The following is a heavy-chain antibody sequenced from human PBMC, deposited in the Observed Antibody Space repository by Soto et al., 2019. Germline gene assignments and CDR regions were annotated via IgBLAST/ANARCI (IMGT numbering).Heavy chain of an antibody. CDR2: IYPGDSDT. J-gene: IGHJ6*02. CDR1: GYSFTSYW. V-gene: IGHV5-51*01. CDR3: ARCPYSGYDYADPPCGYVLDV. Sequence: PGESLKISCKGSGYSFTSYWIGWVRQMPGKGLEWMGIIYPGDSDTRYSPSFQGQVTISADKSISTAYLQWSSLKASDTAMYYCARCPYSGYDYADPPCGYVLDVWGQGTTVTVSS. D-gene: IGHD5-12*01.